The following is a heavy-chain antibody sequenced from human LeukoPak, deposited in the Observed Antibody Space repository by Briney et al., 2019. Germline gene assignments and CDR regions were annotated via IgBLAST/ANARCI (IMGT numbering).Heavy chain of an antibody. CDR2: IHQTGVT. Sequence: PSETLSLTCTVSDYSISSGYYWGWTRQPPGKGLEWIGSIHQTGVTYYNPSLKSRVFISLDTSKHQFSLKLSSVTAADTAVYYCVRDDLTYCGGDCFSGSDAFDIWGQGTMVTVSS. D-gene: IGHD2-21*02. CDR3: VRDDLTYCGGDCFSGSDAFDI. V-gene: IGHV4-38-2*02. CDR1: DYSISSGYY. J-gene: IGHJ3*02.